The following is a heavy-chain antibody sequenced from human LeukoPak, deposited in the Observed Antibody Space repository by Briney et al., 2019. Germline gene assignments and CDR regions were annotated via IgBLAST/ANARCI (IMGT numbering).Heavy chain of an antibody. CDR2: IYSGGTT. Sequence: GGSLRLSCAASGLTFDDYAMHWVRQAPGKGLEWVSVIYSGGTTYYADSVKGRFTISRDSSQNTLYLQMNNLRAEDTAVYYCAGGYFDSNTYFHAFDIWGHGTMVTVSS. V-gene: IGHV3-66*02. CDR1: GLTFDDYA. J-gene: IGHJ3*02. D-gene: IGHD3-9*01. CDR3: AGGYFDSNTYFHAFDI.